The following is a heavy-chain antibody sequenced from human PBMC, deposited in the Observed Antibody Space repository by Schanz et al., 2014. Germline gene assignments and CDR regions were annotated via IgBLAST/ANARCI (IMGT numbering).Heavy chain of an antibody. V-gene: IGHV3-11*04. CDR2: ISSGGTTT. CDR3: ARKMKLGVYGGKGHDSLDI. D-gene: IGHD4-17*01. CDR1: GFIFSDYY. Sequence: QVRLVESGGGVVQPGGSLRLSCAASGFIFSDYYMAWIRQAPGKGPEYVSYISSGGTTTYHSDSVKGRFTISRDNAKNTLYLQMNTLRAEDTAVYYCARKMKLGVYGGKGHDSLDIWGQGTMVTVSS. J-gene: IGHJ3*02.